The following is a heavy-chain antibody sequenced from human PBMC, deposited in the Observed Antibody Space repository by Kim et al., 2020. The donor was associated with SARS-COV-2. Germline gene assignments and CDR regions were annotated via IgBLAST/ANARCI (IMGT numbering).Heavy chain of an antibody. V-gene: IGHV4-31*02. J-gene: IGHJ6*03. CDR3: ARRPGRLYSYMDV. Sequence: YYHPSLRGRIDLSMDTSNNPCSLRLSSVTAEDTAVYYCARRPGRLYSYMDVWGKGTTVTVSS.